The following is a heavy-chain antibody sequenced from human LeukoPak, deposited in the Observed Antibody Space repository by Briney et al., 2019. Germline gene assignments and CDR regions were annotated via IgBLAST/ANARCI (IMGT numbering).Heavy chain of an antibody. CDR3: ARNVRLGSGELSFAPFKNWFDP. J-gene: IGHJ5*02. D-gene: IGHD3-16*02. CDR1: GDSISSGSYY. V-gene: IGHV4-61*02. CDR2: IYTTGST. Sequence: PSETLSLTCTVSGDSISSGSYYWSWIRQPAGEGLDWIGRIYTTGSTNYNPSLKSRVTISVDTSKNQFSLKLSSVTAADTAVYYCARNVRLGSGELSFAPFKNWFDPWGQGTLVTVSS.